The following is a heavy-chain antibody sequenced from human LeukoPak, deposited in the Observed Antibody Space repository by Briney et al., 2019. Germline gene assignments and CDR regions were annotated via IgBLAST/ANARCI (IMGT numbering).Heavy chain of an antibody. J-gene: IGHJ4*02. CDR3: AREAGVVVAGTFDY. CDR1: GIRFSGSG. CDR2: IQNHGGDK. V-gene: IGHV3-30*02. D-gene: IGHD6-19*01. Sequence: GGSLRLSCAASGIRFSGSGMHWVRQAPGKGLEWVSFIQNHGGDKNYADSVKGRFTVSRDNSQNTVYLQMNTLRPEDTAVYYCAREAGVVVAGTFDYWGQGTLVTVSS.